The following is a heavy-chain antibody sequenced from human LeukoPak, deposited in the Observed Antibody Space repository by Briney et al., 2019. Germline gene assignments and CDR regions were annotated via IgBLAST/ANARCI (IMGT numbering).Heavy chain of an antibody. CDR2: IYYSGST. CDR3: AKIEQGGSGSPQYYYYYMDV. CDR1: GGSISSSSYY. Sequence: SETLSLTCTVSGGSISSSSYYWGWIRQPPGKGLEWIGSIYYSGSTYYNPSLKSRVTISVDTSKNQFSLKLSSVTAADTAVYYCAKIEQGGSGSPQYYYYYMDVWGKGTTVTVSS. J-gene: IGHJ6*03. V-gene: IGHV4-39*07. D-gene: IGHD3-10*01.